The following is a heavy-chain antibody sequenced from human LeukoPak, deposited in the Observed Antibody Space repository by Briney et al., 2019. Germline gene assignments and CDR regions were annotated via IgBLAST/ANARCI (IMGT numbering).Heavy chain of an antibody. CDR3: ARGYFRTGTDY. Sequence: ASVKVSCKASGYTFIDYYIHWVRQAPGQGLEWMGWINPKSGGANYSQKFQGRVTMTTDTSITTAYMELSGLRSDDTTVYYCARGYFRTGTDYWGQGTLVTVSS. D-gene: IGHD3/OR15-3a*01. V-gene: IGHV1-2*02. J-gene: IGHJ4*02. CDR1: GYTFIDYY. CDR2: INPKSGGA.